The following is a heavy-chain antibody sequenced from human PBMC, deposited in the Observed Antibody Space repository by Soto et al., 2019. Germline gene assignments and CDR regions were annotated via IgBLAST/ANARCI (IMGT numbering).Heavy chain of an antibody. D-gene: IGHD3-16*01. J-gene: IGHJ4*02. CDR2: VYPSDSDV. V-gene: IGHV5-51*01. CDR3: TKGATSPFDS. Sequence: PGQSPKISCQVTVYRFSSSWIGCVRQKPGKGLEWLGNVYPSDSDVRYSPAFEGQVTISADNSINTAYLQLLNLQASDTAIYYCTKGATSPFDSGGQGARVTVAS. CDR1: VYRFSSSW.